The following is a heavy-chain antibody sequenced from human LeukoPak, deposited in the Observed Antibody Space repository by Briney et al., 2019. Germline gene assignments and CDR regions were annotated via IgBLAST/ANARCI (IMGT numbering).Heavy chain of an antibody. D-gene: IGHD3-22*01. V-gene: IGHV4-34*01. J-gene: IGHJ4*02. CDR2: INHSGST. CDR1: GGSFSGYY. Sequence: SETLSLTCAVYGGSFSGYYWSWIRQPPGKGLEWIGEINHSGSTNYNPSLKSRVTISVDTSKNQFSLKLSSVTAADTDVYYCARSMFRYYYDSSGSPSDYWGQGTLVTVSS. CDR3: ARSMFRYYYDSSGSPSDY.